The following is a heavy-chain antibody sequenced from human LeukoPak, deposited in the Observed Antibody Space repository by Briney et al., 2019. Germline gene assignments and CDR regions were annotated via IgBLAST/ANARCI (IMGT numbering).Heavy chain of an antibody. CDR1: GGSISSSYYY. V-gene: IGHV4-39*01. Sequence: SETLSLTCTVSGGSISSSYYYWGWIRQPPGKGLEWVGNIYYTGGTYYNPSLKSRVTISLDTSKNQFSLKLSSVTAADTAVYYCARRGYTPTTFDYWGQGTLVAVSS. J-gene: IGHJ4*02. D-gene: IGHD5-12*01. CDR3: ARRGYTPTTFDY. CDR2: IYYTGGT.